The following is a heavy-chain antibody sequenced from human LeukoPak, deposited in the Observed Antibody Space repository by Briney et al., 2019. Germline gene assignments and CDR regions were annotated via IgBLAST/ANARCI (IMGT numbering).Heavy chain of an antibody. CDR2: IYYSGST. D-gene: IGHD3-3*01. Sequence: PSETLSLTCTVSGGSISSFYWNWIRQSPGKGLEWIGCIYYSGSTNYNPSLKSRVSISIDTSKNQFSLKLSSVTAADTAVYYCARGPPRITIFGVVIPSKHPKKENWFDPWGQGTLVTVSS. J-gene: IGHJ5*02. CDR1: GGSISSFY. CDR3: ARGPPRITIFGVVIPSKHPKKENWFDP. V-gene: IGHV4-59*12.